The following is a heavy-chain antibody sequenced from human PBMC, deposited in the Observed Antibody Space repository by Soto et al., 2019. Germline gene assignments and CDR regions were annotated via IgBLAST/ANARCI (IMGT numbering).Heavy chain of an antibody. V-gene: IGHV4-4*07. Sequence: PSETLSLTCSVSGDSISRYYWSWIRQSPGKGLEWIGRIYIGGDTNYNPSLKSRVTMSMDTSKNQLSLKLSSVTAADTAVYYCAREYTETVDGPTPYYLDYWGQGTPVTVSS. CDR2: IYIGGDT. D-gene: IGHD6-19*01. CDR3: AREYTETVDGPTPYYLDY. CDR1: GDSISRYY. J-gene: IGHJ4*02.